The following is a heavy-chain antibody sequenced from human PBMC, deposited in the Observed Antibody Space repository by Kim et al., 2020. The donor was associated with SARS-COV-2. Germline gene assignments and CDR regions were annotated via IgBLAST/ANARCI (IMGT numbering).Heavy chain of an antibody. CDR1: GYTFTSYA. J-gene: IGHJ3*02. CDR3: AVFAFSLSRSANAFDI. Sequence: ASVKVSCKASGYTFTSYAMHWVRQAPGQRLEWMGWINAGNGNTKYSQKFQGRVTITRDTSASTAYMELSSLRSEDTAVYYCAVFAFSLSRSANAFDIWGQGTMVTVSS. CDR2: INAGNGNT. V-gene: IGHV1-3*01. D-gene: IGHD3-3*02.